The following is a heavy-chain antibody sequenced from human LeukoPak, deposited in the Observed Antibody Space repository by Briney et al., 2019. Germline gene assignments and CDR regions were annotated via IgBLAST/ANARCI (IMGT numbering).Heavy chain of an antibody. CDR1: GLTVSSNY. J-gene: IGHJ4*02. Sequence: GGSLRLSCAASGLTVSSNYMSWVRQAPGKGLEWVSSIYSGGSTYYADSVKGRFTISRDNSKNTLYLQMNSLRAEDTAVYYCARARAKSSGFDYWGQGTLVTVSS. V-gene: IGHV3-53*01. CDR2: IYSGGST. CDR3: ARARAKSSGFDY. D-gene: IGHD6-19*01.